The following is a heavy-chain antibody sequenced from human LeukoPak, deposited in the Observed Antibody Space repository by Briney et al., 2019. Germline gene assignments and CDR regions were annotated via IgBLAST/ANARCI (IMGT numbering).Heavy chain of an antibody. V-gene: IGHV3-49*04. Sequence: GGSLRLSCAASGFTFSSYWMSWVRQAPGKGLEWVGFIRSKAYGGTTEYAASVKGRFTISRDDSKSIAYLQMNSLKTEDTAVYYCTRDMRIVATIDFDYWGQGTLVTVSS. J-gene: IGHJ4*02. CDR3: TRDMRIVATIDFDY. CDR2: IRSKAYGGTT. CDR1: GFTFSSYW. D-gene: IGHD5-12*01.